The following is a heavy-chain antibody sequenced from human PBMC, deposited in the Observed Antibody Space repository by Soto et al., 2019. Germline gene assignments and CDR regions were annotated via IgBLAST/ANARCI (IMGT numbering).Heavy chain of an antibody. D-gene: IGHD6-19*01. V-gene: IGHV3-7*03. CDR1: RFTFSTYW. Sequence: EVQLVESGGGLVQPGGSLRLSCAASRFTFSTYWMSWVRQATGKGLEWVANIQQDGSEKYYVDSVKGRFTISRDNAKNSLYLQMNSLRAEDTAVYYCARGGRIRASGWFDYWGQGTLVTVSS. J-gene: IGHJ4*02. CDR3: ARGGRIRASGWFDY. CDR2: IQQDGSEK.